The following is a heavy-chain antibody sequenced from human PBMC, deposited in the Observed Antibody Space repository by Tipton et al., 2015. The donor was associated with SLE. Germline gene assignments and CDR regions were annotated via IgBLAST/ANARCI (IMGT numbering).Heavy chain of an antibody. CDR2: IIDGGTT. CDR1: GFTFSTNA. CDR3: ALSPGGPRDY. J-gene: IGHJ4*02. D-gene: IGHD3-16*01. Sequence: SLRLSCAASGFTFSTNAMSWVRQAPGKGLEWVSSIIDGGTTYYTDPEKGRFTISRDNSKNTLYLQMNSLRAEDTAVYYCALSPGGPRDYWGQGTLVTVSS. V-gene: IGHV3-23*01.